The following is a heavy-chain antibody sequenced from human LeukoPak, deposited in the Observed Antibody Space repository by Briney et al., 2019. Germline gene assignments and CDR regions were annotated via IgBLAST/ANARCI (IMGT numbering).Heavy chain of an antibody. D-gene: IGHD6-19*01. CDR1: GGSFSGYY. V-gene: IGHV4-34*01. J-gene: IGHJ4*02. Sequence: SETLSLTCAVYGGSFSGYYWSWIRQPPGKGLEWIGEINHGGSTNYNPSLKSRVTISVDTSKNQFSLKLSSVTAADTAVYYCARGDGSGYDYWGQGTLVTVSS. CDR2: INHGGST. CDR3: ARGDGSGYDY.